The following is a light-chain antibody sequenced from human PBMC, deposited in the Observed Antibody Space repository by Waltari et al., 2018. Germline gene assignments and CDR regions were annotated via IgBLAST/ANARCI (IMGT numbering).Light chain of an antibody. V-gene: IGLV3-21*03. Sequence: SYVLTQPPSVSVAPGKTARITCGGNNIGSKSVHWYQQKPGRAPVLVVYDDSDRPSGIPGRFYGSNSGKTATLTISRVEAGDEADYYCQVWDSSSDPAFGTGTKVTVL. CDR1: NIGSKS. J-gene: IGLJ1*01. CDR2: DDS. CDR3: QVWDSSSDPA.